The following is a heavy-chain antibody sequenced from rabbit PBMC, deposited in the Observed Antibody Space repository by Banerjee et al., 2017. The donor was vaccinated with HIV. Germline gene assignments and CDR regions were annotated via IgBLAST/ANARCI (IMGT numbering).Heavy chain of an antibody. Sequence: QSLEESGGDLVKPGASLTLTCTASGLDFSSYWMCWVRQAPGKGLEWIGCIDYSSNKWYASWLNGRFTISRSTSLNTVDLKVASLTGADTATYFCARDLAGVICWNFNFWGPGTLVTVS. CDR1: GLDFSSYW. CDR2: IDYSSNK. J-gene: IGHJ4*01. CDR3: ARDLAGVICWNFNF. V-gene: IGHV1S43*01. D-gene: IGHD4-1*01.